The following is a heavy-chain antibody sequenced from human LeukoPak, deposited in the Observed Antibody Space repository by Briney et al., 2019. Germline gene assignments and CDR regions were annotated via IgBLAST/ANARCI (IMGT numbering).Heavy chain of an antibody. CDR2: ISYDGSNK. D-gene: IGHD4-17*01. CDR3: ARDPPTDDSGFD. CDR1: GFTFSSYG. V-gene: IGHV3-30*03. J-gene: IGHJ4*02. Sequence: GGSLRLSCAASGFTFSSYGMHWVRQAPGKGLEWVAVISYDGSNKYYADSVKGRFTISRDNSKNTLYLQMNSLRAEDTAVYYCARDPPTDDSGFDWGQGTLVTVSS.